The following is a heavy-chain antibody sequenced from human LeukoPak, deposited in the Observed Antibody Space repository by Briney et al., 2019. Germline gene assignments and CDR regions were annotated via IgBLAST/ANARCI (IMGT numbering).Heavy chain of an antibody. CDR1: GGSFSGYY. J-gene: IGHJ4*02. D-gene: IGHD3-22*01. CDR2: INHSGST. CDR3: ARAGITMIADY. V-gene: IGHV4-34*01. Sequence: PSETLSLTCAVYGGSFSGYYWSWIRQPPGKGLEWIGEINHSGSTNYNPSLKSRVTISVDTSKNQFSLKLSPVTAADTAVYYCARAGITMIADYWGQGTLVTVSS.